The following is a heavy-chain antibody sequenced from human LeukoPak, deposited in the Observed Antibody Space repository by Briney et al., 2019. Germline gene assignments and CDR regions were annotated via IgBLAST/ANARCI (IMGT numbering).Heavy chain of an antibody. V-gene: IGHV1-69*05. CDR1: GGTFSSYA. CDR2: IIPIFGTA. Sequence: ASVKVSCKASGGTFSSYAISWVRQAPGQGLEWMGGIIPIFGTANYAQKFQGRVTITTDESTSTAYMELSRLRSDDTAVYYCARVIRGYSGYEPLDYWGQGTLVTVSS. D-gene: IGHD5-12*01. CDR3: ARVIRGYSGYEPLDY. J-gene: IGHJ4*02.